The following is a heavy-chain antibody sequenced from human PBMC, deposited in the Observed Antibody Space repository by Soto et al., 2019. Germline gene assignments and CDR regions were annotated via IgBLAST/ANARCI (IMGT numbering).Heavy chain of an antibody. CDR1: GVSISSTTW. CDR3: ARDLRIAVVEVFDY. Sequence: SEALSLTCAVSGVSISSTTWWSWVRQPPGKGLEWIGEIYHSGSTNYNPSLKSRVTISVDKSKNHFSLQLSSVTAAVTAVYYCARDLRIAVVEVFDYWGQGTLVTVSS. J-gene: IGHJ4*02. CDR2: IYHSGST. V-gene: IGHV4-4*02. D-gene: IGHD6-19*01.